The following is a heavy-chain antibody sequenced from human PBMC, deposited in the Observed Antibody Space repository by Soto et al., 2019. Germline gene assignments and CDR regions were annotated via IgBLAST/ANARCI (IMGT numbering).Heavy chain of an antibody. CDR3: ARGGFYDFWSGNFDY. V-gene: IGHV3-11*01. Sequence: PWGSLRLCCAASGFTVSDYYMSWIRQAPGKGLEWVSYISSSGSTIYYADSVKGRFTISRDNAKNSLYLQMNSLRAEDTTVYYCARGGFYDFWSGNFDYWGQGTLVTVSS. CDR1: GFTVSDYY. D-gene: IGHD3-3*01. CDR2: ISSSGSTI. J-gene: IGHJ4*02.